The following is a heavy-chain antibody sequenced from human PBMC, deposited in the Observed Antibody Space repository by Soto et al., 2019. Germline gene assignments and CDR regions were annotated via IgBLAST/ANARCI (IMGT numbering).Heavy chain of an antibody. CDR2: IYPGDSDT. CDR1: AYSFTSYW. V-gene: IGHV5-51*01. J-gene: IGHJ3*02. Sequence: GESLKISCKGSAYSFTSYWLGWVRQMPGKGSEWIGLIYPGDSDTRYSPSFQGQVTISADKSISTAYLHCSSLKAPDTAMYYCAKPTEGHNAFAMWGQGTMVTVSS. CDR3: AKPTEGHNAFAM.